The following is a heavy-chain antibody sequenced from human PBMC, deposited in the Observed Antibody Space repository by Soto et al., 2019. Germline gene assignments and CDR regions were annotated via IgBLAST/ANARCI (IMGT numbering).Heavy chain of an antibody. CDR1: GGTFSSYA. D-gene: IGHD3-22*01. Sequence: QVQLVQSGAEVKKPGSSVKVSCKASGGTFSSYAISWVRQAPGQGLEWMGGIIPIFGTANYAQKFQGRVTITADESTSTAYMELSSLRSEDTAVYYCARARVRDGYYYDSSGYYSGYYFDYWGQGTLVTVSS. CDR3: ARARVRDGYYYDSSGYYSGYYFDY. CDR2: IIPIFGTA. V-gene: IGHV1-69*12. J-gene: IGHJ4*02.